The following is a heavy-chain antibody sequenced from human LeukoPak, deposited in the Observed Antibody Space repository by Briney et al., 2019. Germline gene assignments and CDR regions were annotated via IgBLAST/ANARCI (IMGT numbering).Heavy chain of an antibody. CDR3: TKGRGI. CDR1: GESFSGYF. V-gene: IGHV4-34*01. J-gene: IGHJ4*02. D-gene: IGHD3-10*01. CDR2: VNHSGYT. Sequence: SETLSLTCAVYGESFSGYFWSWIRQPPGKGLEWIGEVNHSGYTNYNPSLRSRVTISVDTSKNQFSLKLTSVTAADTAVYYCTKGRGIWGQGTLVTVSS.